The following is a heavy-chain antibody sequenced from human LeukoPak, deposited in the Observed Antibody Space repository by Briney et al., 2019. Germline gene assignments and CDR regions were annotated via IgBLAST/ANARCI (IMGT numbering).Heavy chain of an antibody. CDR2: ISYDGSNK. Sequence: GGSLRLSCAASGFTFSSYGMHWVRQAPGKGLEWVAVISYDGSNKYYADSVKGRFTISRDNSKNTLYLQMNSLRAEDTAVYYCAKGPRYSSSWYGHFDYWGQGTLVTVSS. CDR3: AKGPRYSSSWYGHFDY. CDR1: GFTFSSYG. J-gene: IGHJ4*02. D-gene: IGHD6-13*01. V-gene: IGHV3-30*18.